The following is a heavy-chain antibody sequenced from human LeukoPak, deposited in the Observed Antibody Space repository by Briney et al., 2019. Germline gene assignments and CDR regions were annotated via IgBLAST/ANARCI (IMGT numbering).Heavy chain of an antibody. D-gene: IGHD3-10*01. Sequence: PSQTLPLTCTVSGGSISSGGYYWSWIRQHPGKGLEWIGYIYYSGSTYYNPSLKSRVTISVDTSKNQFSLKLSSVTAADTAVYYCAGSVGHRNYYGSGRSTYFDPWGQGTLVTVSS. V-gene: IGHV4-31*03. CDR3: AGSVGHRNYYGSGRSTYFDP. CDR1: GGSISSGGYY. J-gene: IGHJ5*02. CDR2: IYYSGST.